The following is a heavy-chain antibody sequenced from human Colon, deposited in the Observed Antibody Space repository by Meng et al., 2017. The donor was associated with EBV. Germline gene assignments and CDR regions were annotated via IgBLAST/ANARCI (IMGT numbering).Heavy chain of an antibody. CDR1: GGSLDNMDYC. D-gene: IGHD4-17*01. CDR2: VRYSGTA. Sequence: LQLEGSGPGVVKPSETPSLTCTVSGGSLDNMDYCWDWIRQPPGKGLEWIGSVRYSGTAYYNPSLTSRVTISVDTSKNQFSLNLSSLTAADTAVYYCARHVYGDSYGFWGQGTLVTVSS. J-gene: IGHJ4*02. CDR3: ARHVYGDSYGF. V-gene: IGHV4-39*01.